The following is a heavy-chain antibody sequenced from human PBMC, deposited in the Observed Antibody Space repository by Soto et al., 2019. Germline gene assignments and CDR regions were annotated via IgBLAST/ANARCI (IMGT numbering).Heavy chain of an antibody. CDR2: IYHSGNT. V-gene: IGHV4-30-2*01. D-gene: IGHD2-15*01. CDR3: ASNVAADDALDV. CDR1: GGSISSGGYS. J-gene: IGHJ3*01. Sequence: QLQLQESGSGLVKPSQTLSLTCAVSGGSISSGGYSWTWIRQPPGKGLEWIGYIYHSGNTYYNPSLKSRVTISGDRSKNQFTLNLSSVTAADTAVYYCASNVAADDALDVRGQGTMVTVSS.